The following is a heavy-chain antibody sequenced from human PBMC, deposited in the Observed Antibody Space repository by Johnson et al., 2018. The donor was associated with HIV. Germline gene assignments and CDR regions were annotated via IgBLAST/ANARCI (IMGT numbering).Heavy chain of an antibody. Sequence: FTFRDYGMHWVRQAPGKGLEWVAVIWFDGNTYYADSVKGRFTISRDNAKNSLYLQMNSLRAEDTAVYYCATRDPTHRPGVFDIWGQGTMVTVSS. CDR2: IWFDGNT. J-gene: IGHJ3*02. V-gene: IGHV3-33*03. CDR3: ATRDPTHRPGVFDI. CDR1: FTFRDYG. D-gene: IGHD1-14*01.